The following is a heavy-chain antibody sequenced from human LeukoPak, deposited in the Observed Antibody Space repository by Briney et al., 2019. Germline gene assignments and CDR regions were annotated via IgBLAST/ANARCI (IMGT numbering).Heavy chain of an antibody. J-gene: IGHJ4*02. CDR1: GYTFTSYY. CDR3: ARDCGGNPNPTCGCDY. V-gene: IGHV1-46*01. Sequence: ASVKVSCKASGYTFTSYYMHWVRQAPGQGLEWMGIINPSGGSTSYAQKFQGRVTMTRDTSTSTVYMELSSLRSEDTAVYYCARDCGGNPNPTCGCDYWGQGTLVTVSS. D-gene: IGHD4-23*01. CDR2: INPSGGST.